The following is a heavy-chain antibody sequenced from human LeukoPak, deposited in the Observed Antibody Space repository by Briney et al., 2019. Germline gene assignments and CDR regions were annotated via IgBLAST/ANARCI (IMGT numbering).Heavy chain of an antibody. CDR3: ASQRITIFGVVMNWFDP. CDR1: GGSISNYY. CDR2: IYYSGST. V-gene: IGHV4-59*01. J-gene: IGHJ5*02. Sequence: SETLSLTCTVSGGSISNYYWSWIRQPPGKGLECIGYIYYSGSTNYYPALKSRVTISVDTSKNQFSLKLSSVTAADTAVYYCASQRITIFGVVMNWFDPWGQGTLVTVSS. D-gene: IGHD3-3*01.